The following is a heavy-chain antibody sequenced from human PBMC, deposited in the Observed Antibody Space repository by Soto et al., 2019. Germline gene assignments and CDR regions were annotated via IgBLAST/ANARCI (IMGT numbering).Heavy chain of an antibody. CDR3: ARMSSVNWFDP. Sequence: GSLRLSCAASGFTFSSYGMHWVRQAPGKGLEWVAVIWYDGSNKYYADSVKGRFTISRDNSKNTLYLQMNSLRAEDTAVYYCARMSSVNWFDPWGQGTLVTVSS. V-gene: IGHV3-33*01. CDR2: IWYDGSNK. CDR1: GFTFSSYG. D-gene: IGHD6-25*01. J-gene: IGHJ5*02.